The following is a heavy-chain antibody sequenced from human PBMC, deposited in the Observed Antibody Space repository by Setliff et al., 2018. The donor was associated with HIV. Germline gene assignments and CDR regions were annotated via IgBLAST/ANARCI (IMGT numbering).Heavy chain of an antibody. D-gene: IGHD2-15*01. CDR2: IYYSGST. Sequence: PSETLSLTCTISGGSISSYYWSWIRQPPGKGLEWIGSIYYSGSTYYNPSLKSRVTISVDTSKNDISLRLSSVTAADTAVYYCARRIFHSSFPSFDSWGQGTLVTVSS. J-gene: IGHJ4*02. CDR3: ARRIFHSSFPSFDS. V-gene: IGHV4-59*05. CDR1: GGSISSYY.